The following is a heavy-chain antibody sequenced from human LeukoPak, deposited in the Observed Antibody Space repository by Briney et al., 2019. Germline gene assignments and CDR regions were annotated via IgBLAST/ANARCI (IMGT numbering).Heavy chain of an antibody. CDR2: IYHSGST. Sequence: GSLRLSCAASGFTLSNAWMNWVRQPPGKGLEWIGEIYHSGSTNYNPSLKSRVTISVDKSKNLFSLKLSSVTAADTAVYYCARDFGSSGFFDYWGQGTLVTVSS. CDR3: ARDFGSSGFFDY. V-gene: IGHV4-4*02. D-gene: IGHD6-19*01. J-gene: IGHJ4*02. CDR1: GFTLSNAW.